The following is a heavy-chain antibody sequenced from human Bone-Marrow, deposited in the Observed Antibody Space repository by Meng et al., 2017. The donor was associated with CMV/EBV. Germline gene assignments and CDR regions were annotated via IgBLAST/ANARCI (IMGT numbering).Heavy chain of an antibody. CDR1: GFTVSSNY. CDR3: ATGGSYYDSSGYWGY. Sequence: GGSLRLSCAASGFTVSSNYMSWVRQAPGKGLEWVSVIYSGGSTYYADSVKGRFTISRDNAKNSLYLQMNSLRAEDTAVYYCATGGSYYDSSGYWGYWGQGTLVTVSS. V-gene: IGHV3-53*01. D-gene: IGHD3-22*01. CDR2: IYSGGST. J-gene: IGHJ4*02.